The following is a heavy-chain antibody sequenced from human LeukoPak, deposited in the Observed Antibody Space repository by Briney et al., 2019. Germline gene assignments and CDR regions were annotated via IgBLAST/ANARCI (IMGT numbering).Heavy chain of an antibody. D-gene: IGHD1-26*01. CDR3: AKGNWGERLDWYFDL. CDR1: GFTFSSYD. Sequence: GGSLRLSCAASGFTFSSYDMSWVRQAPGSGLEWVSGITGSGGSTYYADSVKGRFTISRDNSRNTLYLQMNSLRAEDTAVYYCAKGNWGERLDWYFDLWGRGTLVTVSS. J-gene: IGHJ2*01. CDR2: ITGSGGST. V-gene: IGHV3-23*01.